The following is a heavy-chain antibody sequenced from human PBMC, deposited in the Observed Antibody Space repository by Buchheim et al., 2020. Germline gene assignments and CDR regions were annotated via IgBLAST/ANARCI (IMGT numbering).Heavy chain of an antibody. Sequence: QVQLQESGPGLVKTSETLSLTCTVSGGSISSYYWSWIRQPPGKGLEWIGYMYYSGSTDHNPSLKSRVTISVDTSKNQCSLKLSSVTAADTAVYYCARGFYDRSGYYKTHAFDIWGQGT. CDR1: GGSISSYY. V-gene: IGHV4-59*08. J-gene: IGHJ3*02. D-gene: IGHD3-22*01. CDR3: ARGFYDRSGYYKTHAFDI. CDR2: MYYSGST.